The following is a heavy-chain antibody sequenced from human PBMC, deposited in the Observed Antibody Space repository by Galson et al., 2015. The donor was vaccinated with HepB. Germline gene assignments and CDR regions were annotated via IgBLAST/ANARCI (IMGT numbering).Heavy chain of an antibody. Sequence: SLRLSCAASGFTFNNYWMSWVRQAPGKGLEWVANIKKDGSEKYYVDSVKGRFTISKDNAENSLYLQMNSLRVEDTAVYYCARVLGYCSSTSCPGGGFDYWGQGTLVTVSS. J-gene: IGHJ4*02. CDR3: ARVLGYCSSTSCPGGGFDY. V-gene: IGHV3-7*04. CDR1: GFTFNNYW. D-gene: IGHD2-2*01. CDR2: IKKDGSEK.